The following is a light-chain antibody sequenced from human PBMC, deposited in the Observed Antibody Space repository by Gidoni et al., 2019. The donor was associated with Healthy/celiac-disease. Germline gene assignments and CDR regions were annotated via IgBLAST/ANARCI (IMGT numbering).Light chain of an antibody. CDR1: SSDVGSDNL. J-gene: IGLJ3*02. V-gene: IGLV2-23*02. CDR2: EVL. CDR3: CAYAASSTVM. Sequence: QSALTQPASASGSPGQSITISCTGSSSDVGSDNLVSWCQQNPGKAPKHMIYEVLKRPSGGSNRFSGSKSGNTASLTVSGLQAEDEATYYGCAYAASSTVMFGGGTKLTV.